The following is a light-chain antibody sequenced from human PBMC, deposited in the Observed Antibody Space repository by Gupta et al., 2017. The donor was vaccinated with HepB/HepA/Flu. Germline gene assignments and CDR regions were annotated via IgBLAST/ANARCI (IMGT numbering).Light chain of an antibody. CDR3: QNCNSYSET. Sequence: DIQVTPSPSALSASVGDRVTITCWARKNINKWLVWYQQKPGKAPKVLLYEASSLASGVPSRCSGGASAAEFTLTSSILHPDDFATYYRQNCNSYSETFGQGTKVEIK. CDR2: EAS. V-gene: IGKV1-5*03. CDR1: KNINKW. J-gene: IGKJ1*01.